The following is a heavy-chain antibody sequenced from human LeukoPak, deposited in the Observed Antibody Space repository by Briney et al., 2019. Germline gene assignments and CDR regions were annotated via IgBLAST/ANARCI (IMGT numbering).Heavy chain of an antibody. D-gene: IGHD6-19*01. CDR2: ISWNSDTV. Sequence: GRSLRLSCGASGFTFDDHAMHWVRQAPGKGLEWVSGISWNSDTVLYADSVKGRFTISRDNAKNSLYLQMNSLRAEDTAVYYCESSAVSGRENYWGQGTLVTVSS. CDR1: GFTFDDHA. CDR3: ESSAVSGRENY. V-gene: IGHV3-9*01. J-gene: IGHJ4*02.